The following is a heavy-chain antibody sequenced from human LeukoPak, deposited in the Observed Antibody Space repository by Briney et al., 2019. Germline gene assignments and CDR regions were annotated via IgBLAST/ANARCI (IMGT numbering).Heavy chain of an antibody. CDR1: GGSFSTYY. Sequence: PSETLSLTCAVYGGSFSTYYSSWIRQPPGKGLEWIGEINHGGSTNYNPSLKSRVTISIDTSKNQFSLEMSSVTAADTAVYYCARGRGARSSRWYNWFDPWGQGTLVTVSS. CDR3: ARGRGARSSRWYNWFDP. D-gene: IGHD6-13*01. CDR2: INHGGST. J-gene: IGHJ5*02. V-gene: IGHV4-34*01.